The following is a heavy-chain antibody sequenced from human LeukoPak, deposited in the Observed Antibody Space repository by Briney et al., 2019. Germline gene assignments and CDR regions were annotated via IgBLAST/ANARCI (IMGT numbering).Heavy chain of an antibody. V-gene: IGHV3-30*18. CDR2: ISYDGSNK. CDR3: TKSGIAAAGSLVYFDY. D-gene: IGHD6-13*01. CDR1: GFTFSSYG. Sequence: GRSLRLSCAASGFTFSSYGMHWDRQAPGKGLECVAVISYDGSNKYYADSVKGRFTISRDNSKNTLYLQMNSLRAEDTAVYYCTKSGIAAAGSLVYFDYWGQGTLVTASS. J-gene: IGHJ4*02.